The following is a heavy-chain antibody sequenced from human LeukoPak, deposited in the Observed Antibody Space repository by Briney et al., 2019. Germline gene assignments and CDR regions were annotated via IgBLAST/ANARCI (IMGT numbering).Heavy chain of an antibody. CDR2: ISAYNGNT. D-gene: IGHD2-15*01. CDR1: GGTFSSYA. Sequence: ASVKVSCKASGGTFSSYAISWVRQAPGQGLEWMGWISAYNGNTNYAQKLQGRVTMTTDTSTSTAYMELRSLRSDDTAVYYCARDIKGAEYGSGGSCYSMGCYFDYWGQGTLVTVSS. J-gene: IGHJ4*02. V-gene: IGHV1-18*01. CDR3: ARDIKGAEYGSGGSCYSMGCYFDY.